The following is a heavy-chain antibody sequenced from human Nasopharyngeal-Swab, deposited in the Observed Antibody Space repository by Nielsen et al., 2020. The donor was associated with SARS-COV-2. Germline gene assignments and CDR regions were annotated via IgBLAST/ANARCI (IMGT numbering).Heavy chain of an antibody. CDR3: ARDYTVRGVWY. D-gene: IGHD3-10*01. Sequence: GESLKISCAASGFTFSGYSMNWVRQASGKGLEWASYISSSSSSIYYADSVKGRFTISRDNAKNSLYLQMNSLRAEDTAVYYCARDYTVRGVWYWGQGTLVTVSS. V-gene: IGHV3-48*01. CDR1: GFTFSGYS. CDR2: ISSSSSSI. J-gene: IGHJ4*02.